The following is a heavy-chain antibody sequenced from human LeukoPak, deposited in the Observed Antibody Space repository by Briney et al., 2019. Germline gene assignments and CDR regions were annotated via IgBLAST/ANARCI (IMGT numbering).Heavy chain of an antibody. J-gene: IGHJ6*04. CDR2: ITSRSTT. D-gene: IGHD3-10*02. CDR3: AELGITMIGGV. V-gene: IGHV3-23*01. CDR1: GFIFSHYG. Sequence: PGGSLRLSCAASGFIFSHYGMNWVRQAPGKGLEWVSGITSRSTTYYADSVKGRFTISRDNSKNTLYLQMNSLRAEDTAVYYCAELGITMIGGVWGKGTTVTISS.